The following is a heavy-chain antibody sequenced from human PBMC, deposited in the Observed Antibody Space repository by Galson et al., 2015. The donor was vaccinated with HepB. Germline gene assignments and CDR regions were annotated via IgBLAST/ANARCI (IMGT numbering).Heavy chain of an antibody. Sequence: SLRLSCAASGFTFSSYWMSWVRQAPGKGLEWVANIKQDGSEKYYVDSVKGRFTISRDNAKNSLYLQMNSLRAEDTAVYYCAREGGWVVYYGMDVWGQGTTVTVSS. J-gene: IGHJ6*02. V-gene: IGHV3-7*01. D-gene: IGHD2-15*01. CDR3: AREGGWVVYYGMDV. CDR2: IKQDGSEK. CDR1: GFTFSSYW.